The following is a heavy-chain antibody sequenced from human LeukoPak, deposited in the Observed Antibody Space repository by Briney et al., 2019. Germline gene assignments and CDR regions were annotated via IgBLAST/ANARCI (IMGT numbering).Heavy chain of an antibody. J-gene: IGHJ4*02. D-gene: IGHD3-22*01. V-gene: IGHV3-48*03. Sequence: GGSLRLSCAASGFSFSSYEMNWGRQASGKGLEWDSYISSSGSTIYYADSVKGRFSISRDNSKNTLYLQMNSLRAEDTAVYYCAKDVDYYDSSGALDYWGQGTLVTVSS. CDR1: GFSFSSYE. CDR2: ISSSGSTI. CDR3: AKDVDYYDSSGALDY.